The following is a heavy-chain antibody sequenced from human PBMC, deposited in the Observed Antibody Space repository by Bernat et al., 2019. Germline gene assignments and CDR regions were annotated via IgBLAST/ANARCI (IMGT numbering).Heavy chain of an antibody. CDR3: AGPNLPTLPPDY. CDR2: ISYDGSNK. V-gene: IGHV3-30-3*01. J-gene: IGHJ4*02. Sequence: QVQLVESGGGVVQPGRSLRLSCAASGFTFSSYAMHWVRQAPGKGLEWVAVISYDGSNKYYADSVKGRFTISRDNSKNTLYLQMNSLRAEDTAVYYCAGPNLPTLPPDYWGQGTLVTVSS. CDR1: GFTFSSYA.